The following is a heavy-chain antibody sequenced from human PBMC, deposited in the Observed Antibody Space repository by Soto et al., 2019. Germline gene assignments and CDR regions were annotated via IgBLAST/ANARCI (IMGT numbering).Heavy chain of an antibody. CDR1: GGSISSYY. J-gene: IGHJ4*02. V-gene: IGHV4-59*04. CDR3: ARHTPAISISDH. D-gene: IGHD2-15*01. CDR2: IYYSGST. Sequence: SETLSLTCTVSGGSISSYYWSWIRQPPGKGLEWIGYIYYSGSTYYDPSLKSRVTISVDTSKNQFSLKLSSVTAADTAVYYCARHTPAISISDHWGQGTLVTVSS.